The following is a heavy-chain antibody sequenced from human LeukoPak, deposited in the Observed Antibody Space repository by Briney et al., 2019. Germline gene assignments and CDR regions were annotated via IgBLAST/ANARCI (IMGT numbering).Heavy chain of an antibody. Sequence: SETLSLTCTVSGGSISSSSYYWSWIRQPPGKGLEWIGYIYYSGSTNYNPSLKSRVTISVDTSKNQFSLKLSSVTAADTAVYYCARGVATYYYLDYWGQGTLVTVSS. V-gene: IGHV4-61*01. CDR1: GGSISSSSYY. J-gene: IGHJ4*02. D-gene: IGHD3-10*01. CDR2: IYYSGST. CDR3: ARGVATYYYLDY.